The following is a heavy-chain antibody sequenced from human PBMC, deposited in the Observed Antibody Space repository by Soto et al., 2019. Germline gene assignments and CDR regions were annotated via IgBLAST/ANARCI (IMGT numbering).Heavy chain of an antibody. J-gene: IGHJ5*02. V-gene: IGHV1-69*13. CDR1: GGTFSSYA. D-gene: IGHD1-26*01. CDR2: IIPIFGTA. Sequence: ASVKVSCKASGGTFSSYAISWVRQAPGQGLEWMGGIIPIFGTANYAQKFQGRVTITADESTSTAYMELSSLRSEDTAVYYCASGYFGGATTSWFDPWGQGTLVTVSS. CDR3: ASGYFGGATTSWFDP.